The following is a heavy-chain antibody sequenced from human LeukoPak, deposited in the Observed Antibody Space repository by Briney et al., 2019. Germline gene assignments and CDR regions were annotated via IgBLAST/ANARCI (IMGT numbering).Heavy chain of an antibody. CDR3: ARGLYYDILTGYYKGIVDY. Sequence: PGGSLRLSCAASGFTFSDYYMSWIRQAPGKGLEWVSYISSSGSTIYYADSVKGRFTISRDNAKNSLYLQMNSLRDEDTAVYYCARGLYYDILTGYYKGIVDYWGQGTLVTVSS. V-gene: IGHV3-11*01. CDR2: ISSSGSTI. CDR1: GFTFSDYY. D-gene: IGHD3-9*01. J-gene: IGHJ4*02.